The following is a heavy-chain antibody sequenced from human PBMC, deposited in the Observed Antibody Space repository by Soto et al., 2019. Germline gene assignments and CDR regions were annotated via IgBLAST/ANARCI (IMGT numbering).Heavy chain of an antibody. J-gene: IGHJ4*02. V-gene: IGHV5-51*01. CDR1: GYSFTSYW. Sequence: GESLKISCKGSGYSFTSYWIGWVRQMPGKGLEWTGIIYPGDSDTRYSPSFQGQVTISADKSISTAYLQWSSLEASDTAMYYCARRPMGYCSGGSCFDYWGQGTLVTVSS. CDR2: IYPGDSDT. D-gene: IGHD2-15*01. CDR3: ARRPMGYCSGGSCFDY.